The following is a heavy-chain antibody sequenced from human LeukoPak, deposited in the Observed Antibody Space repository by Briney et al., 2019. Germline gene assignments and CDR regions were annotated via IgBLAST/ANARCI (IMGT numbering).Heavy chain of an antibody. D-gene: IGHD2-15*01. V-gene: IGHV3-7*05. CDR3: VRDYCSGVTCYPGY. CDR1: GFTFSSYL. J-gene: IGHJ4*02. Sequence: PGGSLRLSCAASGFTFSSYLMSWVRQAPGKGLEWMANIQQDGSEKYYVDSVKGRFTISRDNAKNSVYLQMNSLRAEDTAVYYCVRDYCSGVTCYPGYWGQGTLVTVSS. CDR2: IQQDGSEK.